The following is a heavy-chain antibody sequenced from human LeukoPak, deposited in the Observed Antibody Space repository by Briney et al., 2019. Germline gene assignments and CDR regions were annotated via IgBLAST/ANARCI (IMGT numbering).Heavy chain of an antibody. D-gene: IGHD2-15*01. V-gene: IGHV1-69*05. CDR2: IIPIFGTA. CDR1: GGTFSSYA. Sequence: SVKVSCKASGGTFSSYAISWVRQAPGQGLEWMGGIIPIFGTANYAQKFQGRVTITTDESTSTAYMELSSLRSEDTAVYYCASPSGYCSGGSCEPPPAFDYWGLGTLVTVSS. J-gene: IGHJ4*02. CDR3: ASPSGYCSGGSCEPPPAFDY.